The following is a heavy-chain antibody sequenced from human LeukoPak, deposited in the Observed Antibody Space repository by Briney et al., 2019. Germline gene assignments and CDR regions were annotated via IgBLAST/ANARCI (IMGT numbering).Heavy chain of an antibody. D-gene: IGHD1-1*01. CDR1: GCIFSSYA. V-gene: IGHV3-23*01. J-gene: IGHJ4*02. CDR2: GSSKADRT. CDR3: AKESPYTVRGTGRAYYFDS. Sequence: GGSLRLSCAASGCIFSSYAMSWVRQAPGKGLEWVSAGSSKADRTYYVDSVKGRVTISRDDSKNTVYLQMNSLRAEDTAVYYCAKESPYTVRGTGRAYYFDSWGQGTLVTV.